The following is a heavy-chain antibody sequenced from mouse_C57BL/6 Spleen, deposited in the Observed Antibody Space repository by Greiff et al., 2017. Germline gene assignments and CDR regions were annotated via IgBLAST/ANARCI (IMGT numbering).Heavy chain of an antibody. CDR2: INPGSGGT. V-gene: IGHV1-54*01. D-gene: IGHD1-1*01. CDR1: GYAFTNYL. CDR3: ARWDGSSFDY. J-gene: IGHJ2*01. Sequence: VQLQQSGAELVRPGTSVKVSCKASGYAFTNYLIEWVKQRPGQGLEWIGVINPGSGGTNYNEKFKGKATLTADKSSSTAYMQLSSLTSEDSAVYFCARWDGSSFDYWGQGTTLTVSS.